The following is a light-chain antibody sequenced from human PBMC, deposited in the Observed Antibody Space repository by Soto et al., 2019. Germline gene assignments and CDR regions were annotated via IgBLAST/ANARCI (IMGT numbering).Light chain of an antibody. Sequence: QSALTQPASVSGSPGQSITISCTGSTSDVGSYIFVSWYQQHPGKAPKLMIYEATKRPSGVSNRFSGSQSGNTASLTISGLQDEDEGDYHCCSYAGDSTWVFGGGTKLTVL. CDR3: CSYAGDSTWV. V-gene: IGLV2-23*01. J-gene: IGLJ3*02. CDR2: EAT. CDR1: TSDVGSYIF.